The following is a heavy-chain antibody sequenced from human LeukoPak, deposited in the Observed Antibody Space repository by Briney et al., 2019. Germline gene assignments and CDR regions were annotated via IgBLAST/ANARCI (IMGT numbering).Heavy chain of an antibody. CDR1: GFTFSTYW. CDR2: IREDGSEK. V-gene: IGHV3-7*03. Sequence: GGSLRLSCAASGFTFSTYWMTWVRQAPGKGLEWVATIREDGSEKFYVDSVKGRFTISRDNAKNSLFLEMNSLRAEDTALYYCAKSSGYYDPYYFDYWGQGTLVTVSS. D-gene: IGHD3-22*01. J-gene: IGHJ4*02. CDR3: AKSSGYYDPYYFDY.